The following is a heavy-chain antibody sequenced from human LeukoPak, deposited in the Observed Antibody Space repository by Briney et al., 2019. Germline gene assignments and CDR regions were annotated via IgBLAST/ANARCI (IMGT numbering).Heavy chain of an antibody. V-gene: IGHV3-23*01. J-gene: IGHJ5*02. CDR3: TKDPNGDYIGAFDP. Sequence: GGSLRLSCASSGFSFSSFAMTWVRQAPGKGLEWVSSITGGHYATYNTDSVKGRFTISRDNAKNTLYLQMNSLRADDTAIYYCTKDPNGDYIGAFDPWGQGTLVTVSS. CDR1: GFSFSSFA. D-gene: IGHD4-17*01. CDR2: ITGGHYAT.